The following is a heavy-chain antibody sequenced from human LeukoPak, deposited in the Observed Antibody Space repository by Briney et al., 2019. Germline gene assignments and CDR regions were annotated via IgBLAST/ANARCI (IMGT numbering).Heavy chain of an antibody. CDR3: ARLSRQQLDP. Sequence: SETLSLTCTVSGYSISSGYYWGWIRQPPGKGLEWIGSIYHSGSTYYNPSLKSRVTISVDTSKNQFSLKLSSVTAADTAVYYCARLSRQQLDPWGQGTLVTVSS. J-gene: IGHJ5*02. D-gene: IGHD6-13*01. CDR1: GYSISSGYY. CDR2: IYHSGST. V-gene: IGHV4-38-2*02.